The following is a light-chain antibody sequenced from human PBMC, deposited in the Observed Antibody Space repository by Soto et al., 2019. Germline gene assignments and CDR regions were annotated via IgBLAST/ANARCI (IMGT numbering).Light chain of an antibody. CDR1: QGISNY. Sequence: IQLTQSPSSLSASVGDRVTITCRASQGISNYLAWYQQKPGKVPKLLIYGASTLESGVPSRFSGSGSGTDFTLTISSLQPEDVATYYCQKYNSAPRTFGQGTKVEIK. CDR2: GAS. V-gene: IGKV1-27*01. J-gene: IGKJ1*01. CDR3: QKYNSAPRT.